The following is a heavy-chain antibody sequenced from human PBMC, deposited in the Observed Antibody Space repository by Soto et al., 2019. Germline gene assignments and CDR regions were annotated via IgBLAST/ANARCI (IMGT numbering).Heavy chain of an antibody. CDR2: IYYSGST. CDR1: GGSINNYY. D-gene: IGHD3-3*01. V-gene: IGHV4-59*01. J-gene: IGHJ4*02. Sequence: SETLSLTCTVSGGSINNYYWSWFRQPPGKGLEWIGYIYYSGSTSYNPSLKSRVTISVDTSMNQFSLKLSSVTAADTAVYYCARVGSGYYTHFDYWGQGTLVTVSS. CDR3: ARVGSGYYTHFDY.